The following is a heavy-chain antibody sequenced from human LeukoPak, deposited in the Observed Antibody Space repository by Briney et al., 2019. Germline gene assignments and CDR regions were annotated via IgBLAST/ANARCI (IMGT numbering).Heavy chain of an antibody. V-gene: IGHV1-8*02. Sequence: GASVKVSCKASGYTFTGYYMHWVRQAPGQGLEWMGWMNPNSGNTGYAQKFQGRVTMTRNTSISTAYMELSSLRSEDTAVYYCARVSSSGWGYYYYGMDVWGQGTTVTVSS. CDR1: GYTFTGYY. CDR2: MNPNSGNT. D-gene: IGHD6-19*01. CDR3: ARVSSSGWGYYYYGMDV. J-gene: IGHJ6*02.